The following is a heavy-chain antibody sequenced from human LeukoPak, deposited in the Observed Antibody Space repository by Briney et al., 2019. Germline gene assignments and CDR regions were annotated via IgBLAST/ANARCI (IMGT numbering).Heavy chain of an antibody. J-gene: IGHJ4*02. V-gene: IGHV3-7*01. D-gene: IGHD6-19*01. Sequence: GGSLRLSCAASGFTFSSYWMSWVRQAPGKGLEWVANIKQGGSEKYYVDSVKGRFTISRDNAKNSLYLQMNSLKAEDTAVYYCARAREVAAPGDYWGQGTLVTVSS. CDR3: ARAREVAAPGDY. CDR1: GFTFSSYW. CDR2: IKQGGSEK.